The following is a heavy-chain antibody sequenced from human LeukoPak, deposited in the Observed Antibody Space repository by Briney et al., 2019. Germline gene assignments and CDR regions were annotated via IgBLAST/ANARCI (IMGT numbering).Heavy chain of an antibody. J-gene: IGHJ4*02. V-gene: IGHV1-69*11. CDR2: IIPILGTA. CDR1: GGTFSSYA. CDR3: ARDRWAPSYFDY. Sequence: SVKVSCKASGGTFSSYAISWVRQAPGQGLEWMGRIIPILGTANYAQKFQGRVTITTDESTSTAYMELSSLRSEDTAVYYCARDRWAPSYFDYWGQGTLVTVSS. D-gene: IGHD1-26*01.